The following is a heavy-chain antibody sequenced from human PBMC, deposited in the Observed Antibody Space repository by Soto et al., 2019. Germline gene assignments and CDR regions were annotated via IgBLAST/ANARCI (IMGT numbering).Heavy chain of an antibody. CDR3: AHRVLRTVFGLVTTTAIYFDF. J-gene: IGHJ4*02. CDR2: IYWDDDK. Sequence: QITLNESGPTQVKPRQTLTLTCTFSGFSLTTSGVVVGWIRQSPGKAPEWLALIYWDDDKRYSPSLKSRLTITKETAKHQVVMTMAALDPADTATYYCAHRVLRTVFGLVTTTAIYFDFWGQGTPVAVSS. D-gene: IGHD3-3*01. V-gene: IGHV2-5*02. CDR1: GFSLTTSGVV.